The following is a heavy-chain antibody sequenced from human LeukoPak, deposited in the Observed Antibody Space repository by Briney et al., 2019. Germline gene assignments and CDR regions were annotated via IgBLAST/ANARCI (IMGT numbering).Heavy chain of an antibody. CDR2: INHSGST. V-gene: IGHV4-34*01. CDR1: GASISSYY. D-gene: IGHD2-2*01. CDR3: ARGLGSYCSSTSCAPFDY. J-gene: IGHJ4*02. Sequence: SETLSLTCTVSGASISSYYWSWIRQPPGKGLEWIGEINHSGSTNYNPSLKSRVTISVDTSKNQFSLKLSSVTAADTAVYYCARGLGSYCSSTSCAPFDYWGQVTMVTVSS.